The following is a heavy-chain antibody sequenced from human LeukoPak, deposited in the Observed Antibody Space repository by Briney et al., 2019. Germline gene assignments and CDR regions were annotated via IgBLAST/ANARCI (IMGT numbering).Heavy chain of an antibody. J-gene: IGHJ3*01. D-gene: IGHD1-1*01. CDR2: ISAYNGNT. CDR3: ARGRHNNC. CDR1: GYTFTSYG. Sequence: ASVKVSCKASGYTFTSYGISWVRQAPGQGLEWMGWISAYNGNTNYAQKFQGRVIMTRNTSISTAYMELSSLRSEDTAVYYCARGRHNNCWGQGTMVTVSS. V-gene: IGHV1-18*01.